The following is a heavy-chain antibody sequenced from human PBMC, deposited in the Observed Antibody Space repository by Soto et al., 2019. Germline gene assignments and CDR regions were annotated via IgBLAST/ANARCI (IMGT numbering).Heavy chain of an antibody. CDR2: MNPNSGNP. CDR1: GYTFTSYD. V-gene: IGHV1-8*01. J-gene: IGHJ4*02. CDR3: ARALRYFGWLLPYFDY. D-gene: IGHD3-9*01. Sequence: QVQLVQSGAEVKKPGASVKDSCKASGYTFTSYDINWVRQATGQGLEWMGRMNPNSGNPGYAQKFQGGVTMTRNTSISTAYMELSSLGSEDTAVYYCARALRYFGWLLPYFDYWGQGTLVTVSS.